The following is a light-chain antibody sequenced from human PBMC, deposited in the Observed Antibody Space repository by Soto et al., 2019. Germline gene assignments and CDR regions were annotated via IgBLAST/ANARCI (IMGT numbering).Light chain of an antibody. J-gene: IGLJ1*01. Sequence: QSVLTQPASVSGSPGQSITTSCTGTSSDVGRYNYVSWYQHHPGKAPTLMIFDVSNRPSEVSNRFSGSKSANTASLTISGLQAEDEADYYCCSYTSSSTYVFGTGTKVTVL. V-gene: IGLV2-14*01. CDR1: SSDVGRYNY. CDR3: CSYTSSSTYV. CDR2: DVS.